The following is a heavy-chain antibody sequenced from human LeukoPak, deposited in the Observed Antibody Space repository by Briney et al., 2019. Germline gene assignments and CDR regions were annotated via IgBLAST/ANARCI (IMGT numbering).Heavy chain of an antibody. CDR2: IYHSGST. J-gene: IGHJ3*02. D-gene: IGHD3-22*01. V-gene: IGHV4-30-2*01. CDR3: ARGYYYDSSGYWVRAFDI. CDR1: GGPIRSGGYS. Sequence: SETLSLTCAVSGGPIRSGGYSWSWIRQPPGKGLEWIGYIYHSGSTNYNPSLKSRVTISVDGSKNQFSLILSSVTAADTAAYFCARGYYYDSSGYWVRAFDIWGQGTMVTVSS.